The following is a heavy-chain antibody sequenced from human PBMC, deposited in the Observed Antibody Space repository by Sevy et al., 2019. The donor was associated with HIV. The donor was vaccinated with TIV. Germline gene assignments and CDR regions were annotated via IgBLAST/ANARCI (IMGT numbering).Heavy chain of an antibody. CDR2: IYTSGST. J-gene: IGHJ6*02. CDR1: GGSISGSFY. V-gene: IGHV4-4*07. CDR3: ARAAYYYVSSGYLSALVDV. Sequence: SETLSLTCAVSGGSISGSFYWSWVRQSAGKGLEWIGRIYTSGSTNYNPSLKSRVTMSVDTSKNQFSLSLTSVTAADTAVYYCARAAYYYVSSGYLSALVDVWGQGTTVTVSS. D-gene: IGHD3-22*01.